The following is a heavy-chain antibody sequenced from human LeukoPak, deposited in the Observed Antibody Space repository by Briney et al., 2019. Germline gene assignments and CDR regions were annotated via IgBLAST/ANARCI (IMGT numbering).Heavy chain of an antibody. CDR1: GYTFTSYA. V-gene: IGHV1-3*01. CDR3: ARERGSSGYHFDY. J-gene: IGHJ4*02. D-gene: IGHD3-22*01. Sequence: ASVKVSCKASGYTFTSYAMHWVRQAPGQRLEWMGWINAGNGNTKYSQKFQGRVTITRDTSASTAYMELSSLRSEDTAVYYCARERGSSGYHFDYWGQGTLVTVSS. CDR2: INAGNGNT.